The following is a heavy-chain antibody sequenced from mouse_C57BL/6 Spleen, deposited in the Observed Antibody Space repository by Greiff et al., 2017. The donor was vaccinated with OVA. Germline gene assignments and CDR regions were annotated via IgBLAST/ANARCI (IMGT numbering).Heavy chain of an antibody. J-gene: IGHJ1*03. Sequence: VQLKESGTVLARPGASVKMSCKTSGYTFTSYWMHWVKQRPGQGLEWIGAIYPGNSDTCYNQKFKGKAKLTAVTSASTAYMELSSLTNEDSAVYYCTRSPLYYGSSYDWYFDVWGTGTTVTVSS. D-gene: IGHD1-1*01. CDR2: IYPGNSDT. CDR3: TRSPLYYGSSYDWYFDV. V-gene: IGHV1-5*01. CDR1: GYTFTSYW.